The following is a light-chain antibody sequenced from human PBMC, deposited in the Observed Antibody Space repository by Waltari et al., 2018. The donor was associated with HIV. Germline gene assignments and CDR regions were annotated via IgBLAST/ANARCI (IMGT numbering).Light chain of an antibody. V-gene: IGKV1-39*01. J-gene: IGKJ3*01. Sequence: DIQMTQSPSSLSASVGDSVTITCRASQTVNNKLNWYQQKPGEAPKVVIYDASTLESGVPSRFRGGGSRTDFTLTITSLQLDEFATYFCQQSFSYPLTFGPGTKVDI. CDR3: QQSFSYPLT. CDR2: DAS. CDR1: QTVNNK.